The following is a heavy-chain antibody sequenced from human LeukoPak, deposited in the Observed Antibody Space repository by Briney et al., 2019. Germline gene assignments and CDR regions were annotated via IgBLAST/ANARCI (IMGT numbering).Heavy chain of an antibody. Sequence: PSEALSLTCTVSGGSISSYYWSWIRQPAGKGLEWIGRIYTSGSTNYNPSLKSRVTISVDTSKNQFSLKLSSVTAADTAVYYCASGYCSGGSCLRSFDPWGQGTLVTVSS. J-gene: IGHJ5*02. CDR2: IYTSGST. V-gene: IGHV4-4*07. CDR1: GGSISSYY. CDR3: ASGYCSGGSCLRSFDP. D-gene: IGHD2-15*01.